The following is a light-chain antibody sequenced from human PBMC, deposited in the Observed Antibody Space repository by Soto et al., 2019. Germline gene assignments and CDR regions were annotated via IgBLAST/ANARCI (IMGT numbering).Light chain of an antibody. CDR1: EPIRNTY. V-gene: IGKV3-20*01. J-gene: IGKJ4*01. CDR3: QQYADSPLT. CDR2: GAS. Sequence: EIVLTQSPDTLSLSPGERATLSCRTSEPIRNTYVAWYQQQPGQAPRLLIYGASSRAIGIPDRFSGSVSGTDFTLPLSRLESEYFSLYYCQQYADSPLTFGGETKVDIK.